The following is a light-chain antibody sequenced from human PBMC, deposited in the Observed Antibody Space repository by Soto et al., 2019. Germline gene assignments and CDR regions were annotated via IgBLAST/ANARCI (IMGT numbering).Light chain of an antibody. J-gene: IGLJ2*01. CDR1: SRDIGTSPY. CDR2: DVN. CDR3: TSYTTSNTLA. V-gene: IGLV2-14*01. Sequence: QSALTQPASMSGSPGQSITISCTGTSRDIGTSPYVSWYQQYPGKAPKCMIYDVNNRPSGVSSRFSGSKSGYTASLTIAGLQAEDEAVYYCTSYTTSNTLALGGGTKLTVL.